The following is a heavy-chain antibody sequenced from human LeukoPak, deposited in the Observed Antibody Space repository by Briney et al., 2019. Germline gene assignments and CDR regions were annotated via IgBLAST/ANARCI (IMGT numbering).Heavy chain of an antibody. CDR3: VSADSCDYDNRSYAR. D-gene: IGHD3-22*01. Sequence: WGSLCLTCTASGFSFSTYYLYWVRQAPGKGLEYVSAISSNGGSTYYADSVKGRFTISRDNSKNTRHLQMRSLRAEDTAVYHCVSADSCDYDNRSYARWGQGSLVTVSS. V-gene: IGHV3-64D*09. CDR1: GFSFSTYY. CDR2: ISSNGGST. J-gene: IGHJ4*02.